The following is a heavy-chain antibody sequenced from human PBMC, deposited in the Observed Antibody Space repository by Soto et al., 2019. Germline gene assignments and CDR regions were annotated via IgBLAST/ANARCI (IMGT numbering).Heavy chain of an antibody. J-gene: IGHJ5*02. D-gene: IGHD2-15*01. CDR2: MNPNSGNT. Sequence: QVQLVQSGAEVKKPGASVKVSCKASGYTFTSYDINWVRQATGQGLEWMGWMNPNSGNTGYAQKFQGRVTMTRNTAISTAYMELSRLRSEDTAVYYCARGEDIVVVVAATRGSWFDPWGQGPLVTVSS. CDR3: ARGEDIVVVVAATRGSWFDP. V-gene: IGHV1-8*01. CDR1: GYTFTSYD.